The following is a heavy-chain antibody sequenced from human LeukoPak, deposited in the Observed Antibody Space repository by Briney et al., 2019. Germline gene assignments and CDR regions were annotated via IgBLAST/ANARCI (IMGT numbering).Heavy chain of an antibody. CDR2: INHSGTT. J-gene: IGHJ4*02. CDR1: GGSFSGYY. Sequence: SETLSLTCAVYGGSFSGYYWSWIRQPPGKGLEWIGEINHSGTTNYNPSLKSRVTISVDTSKNQFSLKLSSVTAADTAVYYCAARKLWFGELLWSYWGQGTLVTVSS. D-gene: IGHD3-10*01. CDR3: AARKLWFGELLWSY. V-gene: IGHV4-34*01.